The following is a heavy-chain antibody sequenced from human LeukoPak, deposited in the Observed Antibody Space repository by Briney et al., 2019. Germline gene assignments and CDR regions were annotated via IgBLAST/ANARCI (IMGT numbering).Heavy chain of an antibody. Sequence: GGSLRLSCAASGFTFSSYDMSWVRQAPGKGLEWVSAISGRGGSTYYADSVKGRFTISRDISKNTLYLQMNSLRAEDTAVYYCARGGYSYGPADYWGQGTLVTVSS. D-gene: IGHD5-18*01. V-gene: IGHV3-23*01. J-gene: IGHJ4*02. CDR2: ISGRGGST. CDR1: GFTFSSYD. CDR3: ARGGYSYGPADY.